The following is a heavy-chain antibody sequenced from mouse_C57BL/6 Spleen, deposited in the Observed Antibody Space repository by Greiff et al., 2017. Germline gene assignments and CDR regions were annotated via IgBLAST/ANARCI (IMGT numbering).Heavy chain of an antibody. J-gene: IGHJ4*01. Sequence: EVKLMESGGGLVKPGGSLKLSCAASGFTFSSYAMSWVRQTPEKRLEWVATISDGGSYTYYPDNVKGRFTISRDNDKNNLYLQMSHLKSEDTAMYYCARGSPLRYAMDYWGQGTSVTVSS. D-gene: IGHD1-1*01. CDR3: ARGSPLRYAMDY. CDR2: ISDGGSYT. CDR1: GFTFSSYA. V-gene: IGHV5-4*03.